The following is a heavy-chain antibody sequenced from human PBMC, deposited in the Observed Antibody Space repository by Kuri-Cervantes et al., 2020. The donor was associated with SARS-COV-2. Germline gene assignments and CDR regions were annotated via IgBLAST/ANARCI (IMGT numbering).Heavy chain of an antibody. CDR3: VRDGDHWNFDY. CDR1: GFTFDDYA. Sequence: GESLKISCAASGFTFDDYAMHWVRQAPGKGLVWVSRINPDGSYTNNADSVKGRFTLSRDNAKNMLFLQMNSLRAEDTAVYYCVRDGDHWNFDYWGQGTLVTSPQ. CDR2: INPDGSYT. J-gene: IGHJ4*02. V-gene: IGHV3-74*01. D-gene: IGHD1-1*01.